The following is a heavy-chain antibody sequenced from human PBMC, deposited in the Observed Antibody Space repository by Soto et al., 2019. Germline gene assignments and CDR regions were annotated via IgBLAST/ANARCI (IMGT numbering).Heavy chain of an antibody. CDR3: LRVNGGPQ. Sequence: SGGSLRLFSRTSDFTLGNYWMNWARQAPGNGLEWVANIKPDGSVTNYLDSVKGRFTISRDNVRNSVSLQMNILRVEYTAGYFCLRVNGGPQWVQGTLCTVSS. CDR1: DFTLGNYW. D-gene: IGHD2-15*01. V-gene: IGHV3-7*03. CDR2: IKPDGSVT. J-gene: IGHJ4*02.